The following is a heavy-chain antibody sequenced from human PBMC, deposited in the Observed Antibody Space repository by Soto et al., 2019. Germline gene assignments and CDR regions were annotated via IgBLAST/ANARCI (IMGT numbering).Heavy chain of an antibody. V-gene: IGHV4-34*01. CDR3: ARGRGKGRNDAFDI. J-gene: IGHJ3*02. CDR2: INHSGST. Sequence: QVQLQQWGAGLLKPSETLSLTCAVYGGSFSGYYWSWIRQPPGKGLEWIGEINHSGSTNYNPSLKSRVTISVDTSKNQFSLKLSSVTAADTAVYYCARGRGKGRNDAFDIWCQGTMVTVSS. CDR1: GGSFSGYY.